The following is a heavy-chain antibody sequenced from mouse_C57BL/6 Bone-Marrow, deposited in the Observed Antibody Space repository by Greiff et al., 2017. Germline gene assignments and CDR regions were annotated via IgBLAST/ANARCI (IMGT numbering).Heavy chain of an antibody. CDR2: IDPNSGGT. Sequence: VQLQQSGAELVKPGASVKLSCKASGYTFTSSWMPWVKQRPGRGLEWIGRIDPNSGGTKSNEKFKSKATLTVDKPSSTADMQLSSLTSEDFAVYNCERWGIYSNNVRDAMDYWGQGTAVTVSS. J-gene: IGHJ4*01. V-gene: IGHV1-72*01. D-gene: IGHD2-5*01. CDR3: ERWGIYSNNVRDAMDY. CDR1: GYTFTSSW.